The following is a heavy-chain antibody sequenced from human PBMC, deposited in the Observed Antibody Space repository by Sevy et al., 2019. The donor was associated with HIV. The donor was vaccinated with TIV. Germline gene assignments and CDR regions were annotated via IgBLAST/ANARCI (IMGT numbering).Heavy chain of an antibody. J-gene: IGHJ4*02. D-gene: IGHD3-9*01. V-gene: IGHV3-9*01. CDR2: ISWNSGSI. CDR1: GFTFDDYV. CDR3: AKDRGIFLPPGPFDY. Sequence: GGSLRLSCAASGFTFDDYVMHWVRQAPGKGLEWVSSISWNSGSIGYADSVKGQFTISRDNAKNSLYLQMNSLRAEDTALYYCAKDRGIFLPPGPFDYWGQGTLVTVSS.